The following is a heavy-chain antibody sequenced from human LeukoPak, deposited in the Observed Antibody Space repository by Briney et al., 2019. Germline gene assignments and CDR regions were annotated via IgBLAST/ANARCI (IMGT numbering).Heavy chain of an antibody. J-gene: IGHJ4*02. D-gene: IGHD3-9*01. V-gene: IGHV3-48*03. CDR3: ARVGDYDILTGYSGDFDY. CDR2: ISSSGSTI. CDR1: GFTFSSYE. Sequence: HPGGSLRLSCAASGFTFSSYEMNWVRQAPGKGLEWVSYISSSGSTIYYADSVKGRFTISRDNAKNSLYLQMNGLRAEDTAVYYCARVGDYDILTGYSGDFDYWGQGTLVTVSS.